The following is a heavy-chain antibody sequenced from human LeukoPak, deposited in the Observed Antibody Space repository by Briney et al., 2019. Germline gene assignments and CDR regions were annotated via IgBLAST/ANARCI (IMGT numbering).Heavy chain of an antibody. CDR2: FYHSGNT. CDR1: GDSISRGYY. CDR3: ARHVNGAYYYDSTGQVFDY. D-gene: IGHD3-22*01. Sequence: PSETLSLTCVVSGDSISRGYYWGWIRQPPGKGLEWIGSFYHSGNTYHNPSLKSRVTISVDTSKSQFSLKLSSVTAADTAVYYCARHVNGAYYYDSTGQVFDYWGQGTLVTVSS. J-gene: IGHJ4*02. V-gene: IGHV4-38-2*01.